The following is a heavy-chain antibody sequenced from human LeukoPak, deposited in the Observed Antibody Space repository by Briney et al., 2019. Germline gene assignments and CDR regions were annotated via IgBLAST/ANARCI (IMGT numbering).Heavy chain of an antibody. Sequence: ASVKVSCKASGYTFTGYYMHWVRQAPGQGLEWMGWINPNSGGTNYAQKFQGRVTMTRDTSISTAYMELSRLRSDDTAVYYCTRGRASGSRPIDYWGQGTLVTVSS. V-gene: IGHV1-2*02. J-gene: IGHJ4*02. CDR2: INPNSGGT. CDR1: GYTFTGYY. CDR3: TRGRASGSRPIDY. D-gene: IGHD1-26*01.